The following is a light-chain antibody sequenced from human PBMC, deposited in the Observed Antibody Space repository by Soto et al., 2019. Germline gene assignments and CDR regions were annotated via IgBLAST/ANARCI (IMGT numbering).Light chain of an antibody. Sequence: DIPMTQSPSSLSASVGDRVTITCRASQGVKNYVSWYQQKAGEAPKSLIFAASSLQSGVPSRFRGGGSGTEFTLTINGLQPDDSAIYYCQQYSTYPLAFGGGTKVEI. V-gene: IGKV1-16*01. J-gene: IGKJ4*01. CDR2: AAS. CDR3: QQYSTYPLA. CDR1: QGVKNY.